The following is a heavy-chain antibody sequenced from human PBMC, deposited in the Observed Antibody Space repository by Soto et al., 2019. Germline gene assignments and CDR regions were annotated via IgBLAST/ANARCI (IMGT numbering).Heavy chain of an antibody. Sequence: EVQLVETGGGLIQPGGSLRLSCAASGFTVSSNYMSWVRQAPGKGLEWVSVIYSGGSTYYADSVKGRFTISRDNSKNTLYLQMNSLRAEGTAVYYCARDRGVSPPNYYYYGMDVWGQGTTVTVSS. CDR2: IYSGGST. CDR3: ARDRGVSPPNYYYYGMDV. D-gene: IGHD3-10*01. V-gene: IGHV3-53*02. CDR1: GFTVSSNY. J-gene: IGHJ6*02.